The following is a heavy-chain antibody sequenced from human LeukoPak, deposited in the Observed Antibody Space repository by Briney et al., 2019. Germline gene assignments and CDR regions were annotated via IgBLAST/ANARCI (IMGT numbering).Heavy chain of an antibody. Sequence: SETLSLTCTVSGGSISSYYWSWIRQPAGKGLESIGHISTSGSTNYNPSLKSRVTMSVDTSKNQFSLKLSSVTAADTAVYYCARGARYYYYMDVWGKGTTVTVSS. CDR3: ARGARYYYYMDV. CDR1: GGSISSYY. J-gene: IGHJ6*03. D-gene: IGHD3-16*01. CDR2: ISTSGST. V-gene: IGHV4-4*07.